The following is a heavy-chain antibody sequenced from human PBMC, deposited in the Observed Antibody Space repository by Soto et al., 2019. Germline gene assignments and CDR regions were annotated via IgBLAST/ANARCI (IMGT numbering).Heavy chain of an antibody. CDR1: GFTFSGYA. D-gene: IGHD6-13*01. CDR2: ISGGGGTT. Sequence: EVQLLESGGGLGQPGGSLRLSCAASGFTFSGYAMSWVRQAPGKGLDWVSSISGGGGTTYYGDSVKGRFIISRDNSKNTLYLQMNSLRAEDTALYYCVKDRGYVSNWYTGDSWGQGTLVSVSS. CDR3: VKDRGYVSNWYTGDS. J-gene: IGHJ4*02. V-gene: IGHV3-23*01.